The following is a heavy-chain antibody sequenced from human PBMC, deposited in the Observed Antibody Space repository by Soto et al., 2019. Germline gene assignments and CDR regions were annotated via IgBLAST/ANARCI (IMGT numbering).Heavy chain of an antibody. Sequence: KPSETLSLTCAVYGGSFSGYYWSWIRQPPGKGLEWIGEINHSGSTNYNPSLKSRVTISVDTSKNQFSLKLSSVTAADTAVYYCARTSDSSIGYYYYGMDVWGQGTTVTVSS. CDR3: ARTSDSSIGYYYYGMDV. CDR1: GGSFSGYY. V-gene: IGHV4-34*01. D-gene: IGHD3-22*01. J-gene: IGHJ6*02. CDR2: INHSGST.